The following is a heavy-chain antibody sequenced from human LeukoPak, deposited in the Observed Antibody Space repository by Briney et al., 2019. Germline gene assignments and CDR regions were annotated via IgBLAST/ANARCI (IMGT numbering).Heavy chain of an antibody. CDR1: IFTFSNYW. D-gene: IGHD1-26*01. CDR3: AKWGPHCVGDYCPALDS. CDR2: INQDGSKK. J-gene: IGHJ4*02. V-gene: IGHV3-7*01. Sequence: GGSLRLSCVVSIFTFSNYWMSLVRQAPGKGLEWVANINQDGSKKVYADSMKGRFTISRDNAKESLYIQLNSLRADDTAVYYCAKWGPHCVGDYCPALDSWGQGTLVTVSS.